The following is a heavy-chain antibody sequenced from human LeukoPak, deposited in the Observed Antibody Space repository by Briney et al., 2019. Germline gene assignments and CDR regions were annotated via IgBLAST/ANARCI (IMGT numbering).Heavy chain of an antibody. CDR1: GFTFSSYG. Sequence: PGGSLRLSCAASGFTFSSYGMHWVRQAPGKGLEWVAVIWYDGSNKYYADSVKGRFTISRDNSKNTLYLQMNSLRAEDTAVYYCAKDSGDQLRFLEWLPRGGYYYYMDVWGKGTTVTVSS. CDR2: IWYDGSNK. J-gene: IGHJ6*03. CDR3: AKDSGDQLRFLEWLPRGGYYYYMDV. D-gene: IGHD3-3*01. V-gene: IGHV3-30*02.